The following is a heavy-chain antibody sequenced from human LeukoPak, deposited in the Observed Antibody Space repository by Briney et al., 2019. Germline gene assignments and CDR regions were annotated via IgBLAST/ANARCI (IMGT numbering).Heavy chain of an antibody. J-gene: IGHJ3*02. D-gene: IGHD3-22*01. Sequence: GRSLRLSCAASGFTFSTYAMHWVRQAPGKGLEWVAVMSYDGNNKFYADSVKGRFTISRDNPENTLYLQMNSLRAEDTAVYYCARPYDSRASWSAFDIWGQGTLVTVSS. V-gene: IGHV3-30-3*01. CDR2: MSYDGNNK. CDR1: GFTFSTYA. CDR3: ARPYDSRASWSAFDI.